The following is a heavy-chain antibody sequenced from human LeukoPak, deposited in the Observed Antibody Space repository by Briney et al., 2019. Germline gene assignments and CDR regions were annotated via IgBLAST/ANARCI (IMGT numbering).Heavy chain of an antibody. J-gene: IGHJ5*02. CDR2: IYTSGST. D-gene: IGHD6-6*01. CDR1: GGSISSYY. CDR3: ARGRYSSSSKNWFDP. Sequence: SETLSLTCTVSGGSISSYYWSWIRQPAGRGLEWIGRIYTSGSTNYNPSLKSRVTMSVDTSKNQFSLKLSSVTAADTAVYYCARGRYSSSSKNWFDPWGQGTLVTVSS. V-gene: IGHV4-4*07.